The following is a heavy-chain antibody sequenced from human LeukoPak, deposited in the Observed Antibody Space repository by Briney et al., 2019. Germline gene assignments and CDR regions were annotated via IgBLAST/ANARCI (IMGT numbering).Heavy chain of an antibody. D-gene: IGHD3-16*01. CDR3: ARDRRGGAFDI. V-gene: IGHV1-8*01. CDR1: GYTFISDD. J-gene: IGHJ3*02. CDR2: MNPNSGIT. Sequence: ASVKVSCKASGYTFISDDINWVRQATGQGLEWVGYMNPNSGITGYAQKFQGRVTMTRDMSTSTVYMELSSLRSEDTAVYYCARDRRGGAFDIWGQGTMVTVSS.